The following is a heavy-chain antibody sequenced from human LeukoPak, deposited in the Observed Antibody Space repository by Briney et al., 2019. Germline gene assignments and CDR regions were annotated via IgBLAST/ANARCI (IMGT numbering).Heavy chain of an antibody. CDR3: ARSLTTGIDWFDP. V-gene: IGHV4-59*08. Sequence: PSETLSLTCTVSADSLSNYYWSWIRQPPRKGLEWIGCVYYSGNSNYDPSLKSRVTISLDTSKNQFSLRLNSVTAADTAVYYCARSLTTGIDWFDPWGQGALVTVSS. D-gene: IGHD4/OR15-4a*01. CDR1: ADSLSNYY. J-gene: IGHJ5*02. CDR2: VYYSGNS.